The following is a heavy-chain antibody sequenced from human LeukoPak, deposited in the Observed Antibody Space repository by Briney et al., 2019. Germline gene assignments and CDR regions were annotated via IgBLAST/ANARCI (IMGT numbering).Heavy chain of an antibody. Sequence: SETLSLTCTVSGGSISTYYWSWIRQPPGKGLEWIGYIYYSGSTNYNPSLKSRVTISVDTSKNQFSLKLTSVTAADTAVYYCTRDRSALDTWGQGAMVTVSS. CDR3: TRDRSALDT. CDR2: IYYSGST. J-gene: IGHJ3*02. V-gene: IGHV4-59*01. CDR1: GGSISTYY.